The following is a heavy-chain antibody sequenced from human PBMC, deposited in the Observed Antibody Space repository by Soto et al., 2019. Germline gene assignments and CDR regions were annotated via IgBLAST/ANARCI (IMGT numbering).Heavy chain of an antibody. D-gene: IGHD6-19*01. V-gene: IGHV1-18*01. CDR2: ISAYNGNT. J-gene: IGHJ6*02. Sequence: ASVKVYCKASGYTLTSSGISWVRQAPGQGLEWMGWISAYNGNTNYAQKLQGRVTMTTDTSTSTAYMELRSLRSDDTAVYYCASGWYSGDYYYGMDVWGQGTTVTVSS. CDR3: ASGWYSGDYYYGMDV. CDR1: GYTLTSSG.